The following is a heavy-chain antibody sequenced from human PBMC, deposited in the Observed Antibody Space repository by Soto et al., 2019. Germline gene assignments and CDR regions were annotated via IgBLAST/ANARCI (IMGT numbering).Heavy chain of an antibody. CDR2: IYRDDDK. CDR1: GFSLSTNGVG. V-gene: IGHV2-5*02. J-gene: IGHJ4*02. D-gene: IGHD2-15*01. CDR3: SHRVGAPGYFDF. Sequence: QITLKESGPTLVKPTQTLTLTCTFSGFSLSTNGVGVGWIRQPPGKALEWLALIYRDDDKRYSPSLKSRLTITKDTSRKQVVLTMTNMDPVDTATYYCSHRVGAPGYFDFWGQGTLVTVSS.